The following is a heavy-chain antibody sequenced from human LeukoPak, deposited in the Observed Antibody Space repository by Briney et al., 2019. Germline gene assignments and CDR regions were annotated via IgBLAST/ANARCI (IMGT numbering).Heavy chain of an antibody. CDR3: ARSLYDSSGYYYDYYFDY. CDR2: IYTSGST. Sequence: PSETLSLTCTVSGGSISSYYWSWIRQPAGKGLEWIGRIYTSGSTNYNPSLKSRVTMSVDTSKNQFSLKLSSVTAADTAVYYCARSLYDSSGYYYDYYFDYWGQGTLVTVSS. D-gene: IGHD3-22*01. J-gene: IGHJ4*02. CDR1: GGSISSYY. V-gene: IGHV4-4*07.